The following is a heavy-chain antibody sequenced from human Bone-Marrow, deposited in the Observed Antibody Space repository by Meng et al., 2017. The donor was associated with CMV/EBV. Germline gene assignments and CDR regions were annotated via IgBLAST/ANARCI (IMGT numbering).Heavy chain of an antibody. CDR1: GFTFSSYA. V-gene: IGHV3-30-3*01. D-gene: IGHD4-17*01. J-gene: IGHJ4*02. CDR3: ARDGLDYGDYFDY. CDR2: ISYDGSNK. Sequence: AAAGFTFSSYARHWVRQAPGKGLEWVAVISYDGSNKYYADSVKGRFTISRDNSKNTLYLQMNSLRAEDTAVYYCARDGLDYGDYFDYWGQGTLVTVSS.